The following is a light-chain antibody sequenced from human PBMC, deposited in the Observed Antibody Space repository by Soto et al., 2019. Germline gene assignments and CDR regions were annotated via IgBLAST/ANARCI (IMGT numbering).Light chain of an antibody. V-gene: IGKV3-11*01. CDR3: QQRSNWIT. Sequence: EIVLTQSPATLSLSPGERATLSCRASQSVSSYLAWYQQKPGQAPRLLIYDASNRATGIPARFSGSGSGTDFTLTISSLEPEDFAVYYCQQRSNWITCGGGTRREIK. CDR2: DAS. J-gene: IGKJ5*01. CDR1: QSVSSY.